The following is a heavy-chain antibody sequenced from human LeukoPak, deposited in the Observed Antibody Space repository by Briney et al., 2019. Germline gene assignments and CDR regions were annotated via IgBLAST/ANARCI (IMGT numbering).Heavy chain of an antibody. J-gene: IGHJ5*02. Sequence: PSETLSLTSTVSGGSISSSSYYWGWIRQPPGKGLEWIGSIYYSGSTNYNPSLKSRVTISVDTSKNQFSLKLSSVTAADTAVYYCARDVEISSGWYRARWFDPWGQGTLVTVSS. CDR3: ARDVEISSGWYRARWFDP. D-gene: IGHD6-19*01. CDR2: IYYSGST. CDR1: GGSISSSSYY. V-gene: IGHV4-39*07.